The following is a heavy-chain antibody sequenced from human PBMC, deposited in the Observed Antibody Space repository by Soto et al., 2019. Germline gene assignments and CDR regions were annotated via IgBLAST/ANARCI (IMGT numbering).Heavy chain of an antibody. Sequence: PXGSLRLAPAASGFSFKDYNMTWMRQTPGKGLEWISTSTSSGGTTYYAASVKGRVTISRDNANNSLYLQMSGLRAEDTALYYCARDKYTNYVNYFDFWGQGTLVTVSS. V-gene: IGHV3-11*01. J-gene: IGHJ4*02. CDR3: ARDKYTNYVNYFDF. CDR1: GFSFKDYN. D-gene: IGHD3-16*01. CDR2: STSSGGTT.